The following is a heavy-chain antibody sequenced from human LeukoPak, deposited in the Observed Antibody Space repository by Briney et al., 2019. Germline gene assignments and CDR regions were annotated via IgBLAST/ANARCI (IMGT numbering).Heavy chain of an antibody. CDR1: GFTFSSYW. CDR3: ARAPWDSSGRLPYY. Sequence: GGSLRLSCAASGFTFSSYWMSWVRQAPGKGLEWVANIKQDGSEKYYVDSVKGRFTISRDNSKNTLYLQMNSLRAEDTAVYYCARAPWDSSGRLPYYWGQGTLATVSS. V-gene: IGHV3-7*01. D-gene: IGHD3-22*01. J-gene: IGHJ4*02. CDR2: IKQDGSEK.